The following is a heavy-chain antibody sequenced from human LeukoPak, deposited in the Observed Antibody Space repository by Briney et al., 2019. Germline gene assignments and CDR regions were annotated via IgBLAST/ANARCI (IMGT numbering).Heavy chain of an antibody. D-gene: IGHD3-22*01. CDR2: ISGSGGST. Sequence: GGSLRLSCAASGFTFSSYAMSWVRQAPGKGLEWVSAISGSGGSTYYADSVKGRFTISRDNSKNTLYLQMNSLGAEDTAVYYCAKGHTRITMIVVVNYFDYWGQGTLVTVSS. CDR3: AKGHTRITMIVVVNYFDY. J-gene: IGHJ4*02. CDR1: GFTFSSYA. V-gene: IGHV3-23*01.